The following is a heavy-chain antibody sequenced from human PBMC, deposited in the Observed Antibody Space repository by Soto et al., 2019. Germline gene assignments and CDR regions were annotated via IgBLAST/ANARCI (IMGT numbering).Heavy chain of an antibody. Sequence: GGSLRLSCAASGFTFSSYAMHWVRQAPGKGLEWVAVISYDGSNKYYADSVKGRFTISRDNSKNTLYLQMNSLRAEDTAVYYCAREVSTPLYFDYWGQGTLVTVSS. J-gene: IGHJ4*02. CDR1: GFTFSSYA. CDR3: AREVSTPLYFDY. V-gene: IGHV3-30-3*01. D-gene: IGHD5-12*01. CDR2: ISYDGSNK.